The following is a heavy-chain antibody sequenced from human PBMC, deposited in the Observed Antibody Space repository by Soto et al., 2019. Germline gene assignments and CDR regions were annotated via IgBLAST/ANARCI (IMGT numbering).Heavy chain of an antibody. Sequence: GGSLRLSCAASGFTFSSYSMNWVRQAPGKGLEWVSSISSSSYIYYADSVKGRFTISRDNAKNSLYLQMNSLRAEDTAVYYCARGGDFWSGYYTRAFDIWGQGTMVTVSS. CDR2: ISSSSYI. V-gene: IGHV3-21*01. J-gene: IGHJ3*02. CDR1: GFTFSSYS. CDR3: ARGGDFWSGYYTRAFDI. D-gene: IGHD3-3*01.